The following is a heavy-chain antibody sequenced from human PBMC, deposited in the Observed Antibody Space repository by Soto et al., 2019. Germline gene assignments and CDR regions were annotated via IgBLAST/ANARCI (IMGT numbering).Heavy chain of an antibody. V-gene: IGHV1-2*02. D-gene: IGHD3-10*01. CDR1: GYTFTGYY. J-gene: IGHJ6*02. CDR3: AREVGGFGELSPYFDYGMDV. CDR2: INPNSGGT. Sequence: ASVKVSCKASGYTFTGYYMHWVRQAPGQGLEWMGWINPNSGGTNYAQKFQGRVTMTRDTTISTAYMELSRLRSDDTAVYYCAREVGGFGELSPYFDYGMDVWGQGTTVTVSS.